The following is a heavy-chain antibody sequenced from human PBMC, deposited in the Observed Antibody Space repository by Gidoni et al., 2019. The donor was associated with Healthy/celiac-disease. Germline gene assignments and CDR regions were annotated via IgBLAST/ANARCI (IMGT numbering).Heavy chain of an antibody. CDR2: SSSSSSYI. V-gene: IGHV3-21*01. CDR1: GFTFRSYS. D-gene: IGHD5-12*01. J-gene: IGHJ6*02. Sequence: EVQLVESGGGLVKPVGSLRLSCAASGFTFRSYSMNWLRNAPGKGLEWVSSSSSSSSYIYYADSVKGRFTISRDNAKNSLYLQMNSLRAEDTAVYYCARVKVEDSGYALLARYYYYYGMDVWGQGTTVTVSS. CDR3: ARVKVEDSGYALLARYYYYYGMDV.